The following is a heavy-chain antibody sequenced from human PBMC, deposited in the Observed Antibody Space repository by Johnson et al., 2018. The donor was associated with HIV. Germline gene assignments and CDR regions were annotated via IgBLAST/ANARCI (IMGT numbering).Heavy chain of an antibody. CDR3: AKGRTYYYDSSGSPWDAFDI. CDR1: TFTFRNYW. V-gene: IGHV3-7*03. J-gene: IGHJ3*02. Sequence: VQLVESGGDLVQPGGSLRLSCVASTFTFRNYWMSWVRQAPEKGLEWVADIKCDGSEKKYVDSVKGRFTISRDNAKNSLYLQMNSLRAEDTALYYCAKGRTYYYDSSGSPWDAFDIWGQGTMVTVSS. CDR2: IKCDGSEK. D-gene: IGHD3-22*01.